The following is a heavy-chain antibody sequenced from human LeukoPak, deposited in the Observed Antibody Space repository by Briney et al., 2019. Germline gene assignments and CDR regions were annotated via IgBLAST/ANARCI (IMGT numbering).Heavy chain of an antibody. CDR3: ARDKGYYGSGDGTEWDYYGMDV. D-gene: IGHD3-10*01. V-gene: IGHV3-23*01. Sequence: PGGSLRLSCAASGFTFSSYAMSWVRQAPGKGLEWVSAISGSGGSTYYADSVKGRFTISRDNSKNTLYLQMNSLRAEDTAVYYCARDKGYYGSGDGTEWDYYGMDVWGQGTQVAVSS. CDR1: GFTFSSYA. J-gene: IGHJ6*02. CDR2: ISGSGGST.